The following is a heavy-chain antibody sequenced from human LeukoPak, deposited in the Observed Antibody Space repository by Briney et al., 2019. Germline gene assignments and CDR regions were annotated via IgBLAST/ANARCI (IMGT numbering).Heavy chain of an antibody. Sequence: GGSLRLSCAASGFTLSTYWMTWVRQAPGRGLERVGNIKEDGSEKNYVDSVKGRFTISRDNAKNSLYLQMSSLRVEDTAVYYCARVSLGYRGTYFFDYWGQGTLVTVSS. CDR1: GFTLSTYW. CDR2: IKEDGSEK. CDR3: ARVSLGYRGTYFFDY. J-gene: IGHJ4*02. D-gene: IGHD1-14*01. V-gene: IGHV3-7*01.